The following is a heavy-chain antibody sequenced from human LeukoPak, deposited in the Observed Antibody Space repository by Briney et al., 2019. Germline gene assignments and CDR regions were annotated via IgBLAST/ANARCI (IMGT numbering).Heavy chain of an antibody. Sequence: SETLSLTCAVYGGSFSGYYWSWIRQPPGKGLEWIGEINHSGSTNYNPSLKSRVTISVDTSKNQFSLNLSSVTAVDTAVYYCARSYGDYEYYFDYWGQGTLVTVSS. D-gene: IGHD4-17*01. CDR2: INHSGST. J-gene: IGHJ4*02. CDR3: ARSYGDYEYYFDY. V-gene: IGHV4-34*01. CDR1: GGSFSGYY.